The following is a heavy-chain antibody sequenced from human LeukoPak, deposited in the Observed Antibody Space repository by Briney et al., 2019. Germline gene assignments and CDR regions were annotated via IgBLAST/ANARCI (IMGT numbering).Heavy chain of an antibody. J-gene: IGHJ4*02. CDR1: GGSVSSGSYY. V-gene: IGHV4-61*01. CDR3: ARDTHYDFWSGYYNVFEY. Sequence: PSETLSLTCTVSGGSVSSGSYYWSWIRQPPGKGLEWIGDIYYSGSTNYNPSLKSRVTISADTSKNQFSLKLSSVTAADTAVYYCARDTHYDFWSGYYNVFEYWGQGTLVTVSS. D-gene: IGHD3-3*01. CDR2: IYYSGST.